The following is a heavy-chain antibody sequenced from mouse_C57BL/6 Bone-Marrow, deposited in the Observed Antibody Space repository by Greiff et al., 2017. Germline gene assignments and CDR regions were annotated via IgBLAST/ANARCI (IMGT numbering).Heavy chain of an antibody. CDR2: IYPRSGNT. Sequence: VHLVESGAELARPGASVKLSCKASGYTFTSYGISWVKQRTGQGLEWIGEIYPRSGNTYYNEKFKGKATLTADKSSSTAYMELRSLTSEDSAVYFSARPTNWDGMVDYWGQGTTLTVSS. V-gene: IGHV1-81*01. J-gene: IGHJ2*01. D-gene: IGHD4-1*01. CDR1: GYTFTSYG. CDR3: ARPTNWDGMVDY.